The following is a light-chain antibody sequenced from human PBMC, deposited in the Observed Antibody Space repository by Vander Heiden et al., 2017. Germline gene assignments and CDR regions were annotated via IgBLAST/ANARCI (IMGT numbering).Light chain of an antibody. CDR1: HSVSSTS. J-gene: IGKJ4*01. V-gene: IGKV3-20*01. CDR2: GAS. CDR3: QQYGSSPT. Sequence: ELVLTQSPGTLSLSPGEAATLSGRASHSVSSTSSAWYQQKPGQAPWLLIYGASTRATGISARFSGSGSGTDFTLTISRVDPEDFAMYYCQQYGSSPTFGGGTKVEIQ.